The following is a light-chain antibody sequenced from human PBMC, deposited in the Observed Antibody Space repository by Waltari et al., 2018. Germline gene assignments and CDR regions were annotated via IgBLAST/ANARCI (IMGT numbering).Light chain of an antibody. V-gene: IGLV6-57*02. CDR1: SGRIATNY. CDR3: QSYYNRSLV. J-gene: IGLJ2*01. Sequence: FMLTQPHSVSESPGKTVTISCTASSGRIATNYVHWYQQRPGSAPTTVIYDDRQRPSGVPDRFSGSIDDFSTSASLTISELQTEDEADYYCQSYYNRSLVFGGGTRLTVL. CDR2: DDR.